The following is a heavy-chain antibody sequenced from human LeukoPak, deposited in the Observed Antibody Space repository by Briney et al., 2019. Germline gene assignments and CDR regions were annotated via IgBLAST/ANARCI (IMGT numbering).Heavy chain of an antibody. J-gene: IGHJ4*02. D-gene: IGHD2-21*02. CDR1: GYSFTSYW. CDR2: IDPSDSYT. V-gene: IGHV5-10-1*01. Sequence: PGESLRISRKGSGYSFTSYWISWVRQMPGKGLEWMGTIDPSDSYTNYSPSFQGHVTISADKSISTAYLQWSSLKASDTAMYYCARHVEAVTAWDYWGQGTLVTVSS. CDR3: ARHVEAVTAWDY.